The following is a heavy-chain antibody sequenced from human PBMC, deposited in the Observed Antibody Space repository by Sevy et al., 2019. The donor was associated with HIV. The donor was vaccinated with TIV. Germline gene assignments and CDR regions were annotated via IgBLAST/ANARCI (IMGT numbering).Heavy chain of an antibody. CDR2: TSTTDLVT. J-gene: IGHJ4*02. D-gene: IGHD2-2*02. V-gene: IGHV3-23*01. CDR1: GFTFSSYP. Sequence: GGSLRLSCAASGFTFSSYPMTWVRQAPGKGLEWVSTTSTTDLVTYYADSVKGRFTISRDNSKNTLYLQMNSLRAEDPAVYYCAKDPYPSFCGSTTCYTNWGQGTLVTVSS. CDR3: AKDPYPSFCGSTTCYTN.